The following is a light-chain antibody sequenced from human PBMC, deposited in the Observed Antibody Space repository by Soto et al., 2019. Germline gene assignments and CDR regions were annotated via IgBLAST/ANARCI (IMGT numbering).Light chain of an antibody. CDR2: EAY. V-gene: IGLV2-23*01. J-gene: IGLJ1*01. CDR3: CSNAVGSTYV. CDR1: STDVGSHKL. Sequence: QSVLAQPASVSGSPGQSITISCTGTSTDVGSHKLVSWYQQYPGNAPKLIIFEAYKRPSGVSNRFSGSKSGSTASLTISGLQAEDEADYYCCSNAVGSTYVFGPGTKVTVL.